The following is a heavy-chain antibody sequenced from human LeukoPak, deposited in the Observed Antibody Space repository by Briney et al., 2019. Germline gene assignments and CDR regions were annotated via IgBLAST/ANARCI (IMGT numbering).Heavy chain of an antibody. V-gene: IGHV3-21*01. D-gene: IGHD1-14*01. J-gene: IGHJ6*03. CDR2: ISSSSSYI. CDR1: GFTFSSYS. Sequence: GGSLRLSCAASGFTFSSYSMNWVRQAPGKGLEWVSSISSSSSYIYYADSVKGRFTISRDNAKNSLYLQMNSLRAEDTAVYYCARPPPEIGYYMDVWGKGTTVTVSS. CDR3: ARPPPEIGYYMDV.